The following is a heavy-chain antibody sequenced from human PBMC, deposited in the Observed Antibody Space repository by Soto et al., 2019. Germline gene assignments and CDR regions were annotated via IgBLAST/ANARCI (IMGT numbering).Heavy chain of an antibody. Sequence: ASVKVSCKASGYTFTSYYMHWARQAPGQGLEWMGIINPSGGSTSYAQKFQGRVTMTRDTSTSTVYMELSSLRSEDTAVYYCARDGGLARYFQHWGQGTLVTVSS. CDR1: GYTFTSYY. D-gene: IGHD6-6*01. CDR2: INPSGGST. CDR3: ARDGGLARYFQH. V-gene: IGHV1-46*01. J-gene: IGHJ1*01.